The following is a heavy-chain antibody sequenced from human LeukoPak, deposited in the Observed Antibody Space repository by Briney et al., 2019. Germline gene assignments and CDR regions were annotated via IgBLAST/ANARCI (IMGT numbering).Heavy chain of an antibody. CDR2: FTISGGST. Sequence: GGSLRLSCAASGFTFSSYAMSWVRQAPGKGLGGVSVFTISGGSTYYADSVRGRFTISRDNSKNTLYLQMNSLRAEDTAVYYCAKDAVAPGSGGDYFDYWGQGTLVTVSS. CDR3: AKDAVAPGSGGDYFDY. J-gene: IGHJ4*02. D-gene: IGHD3-10*01. CDR1: GFTFSSYA. V-gene: IGHV3-23*01.